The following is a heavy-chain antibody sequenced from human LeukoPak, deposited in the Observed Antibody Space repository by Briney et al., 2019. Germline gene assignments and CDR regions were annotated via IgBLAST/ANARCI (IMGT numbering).Heavy chain of an antibody. V-gene: IGHV3-21*01. J-gene: IGHJ5*02. D-gene: IGHD3-22*01. CDR2: ISSSSSYI. Sequence: GGSLRLSCAASGFTFSSYSMNWVRQAPGKGLEWVSSISSSSSYIYYAGSVKGRFTISRDNAKNSLYLQMNSLRAEDTAVYYCARDSSGTPWGQGTLVTVSS. CDR1: GFTFSSYS. CDR3: ARDSSGTP.